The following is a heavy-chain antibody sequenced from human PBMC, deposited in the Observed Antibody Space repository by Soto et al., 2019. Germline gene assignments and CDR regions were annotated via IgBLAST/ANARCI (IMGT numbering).Heavy chain of an antibody. V-gene: IGHV1-18*01. Sequence: ASVKVSCKASGYIFSSYGLSWVRQAPGQGLEWMGWISPYNDNIHYGQRFQGRVTMTTDTSTTIAYMELRSLRSDDTAMYYCARHGEDGQTQLRLNWFDPWGQGTLVTVSS. CDR2: ISPYNDNI. D-gene: IGHD2-21*01. CDR3: ARHGEDGQTQLRLNWFDP. J-gene: IGHJ5*02. CDR1: GYIFSSYG.